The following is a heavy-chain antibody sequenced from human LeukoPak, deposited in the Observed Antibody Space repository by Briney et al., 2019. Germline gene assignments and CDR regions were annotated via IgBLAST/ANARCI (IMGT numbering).Heavy chain of an antibody. J-gene: IGHJ3*02. V-gene: IGHV7-4-1*02. D-gene: IGHD6-13*01. CDR2: INTNTGNP. CDR3: ARSVRRLSSSWYYPFDI. Sequence: ASVKVSCKASGYTFTSYAMNWVRQAPGQGLEWMGWINTNTGNPTYAQGFTGRFVFSLDTSVSTAYLQISSLKAEDTAVYYCARSVRRLSSSWYYPFDIWGQGTMVTVSS. CDR1: GYTFTSYA.